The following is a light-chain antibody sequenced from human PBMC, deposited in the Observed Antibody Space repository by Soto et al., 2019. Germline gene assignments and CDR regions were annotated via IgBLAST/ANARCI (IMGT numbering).Light chain of an antibody. CDR2: AAS. J-gene: IGKJ1*01. Sequence: DIQMTQSPSSLSASVGDRVTITCRASQSISSYLNWCQHKPGKAPKLLIYAASSLQTGVPSRFSGSRSGTDFALTISSLQREDFATYYCQQTDTFPRTFGQGTKVEMK. V-gene: IGKV1-39*01. CDR3: QQTDTFPRT. CDR1: QSISSY.